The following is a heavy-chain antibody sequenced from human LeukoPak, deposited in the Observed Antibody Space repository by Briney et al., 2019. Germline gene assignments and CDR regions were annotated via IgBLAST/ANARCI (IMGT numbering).Heavy chain of an antibody. CDR3: ARDPGAFPYFFDS. D-gene: IGHD4/OR15-4a*01. Sequence: GGSLRLSCSASGFTFNNYALTWVRQTPGKGLECVSAISGDGVSPYYGDSVRGRFTISRDNSKNTLYLQMNSLRVEDTAVYFCARDPGAFPYFFDSWGQGTLVTVSS. J-gene: IGHJ4*02. V-gene: IGHV3-23*01. CDR1: GFTFNNYA. CDR2: ISGDGVSP.